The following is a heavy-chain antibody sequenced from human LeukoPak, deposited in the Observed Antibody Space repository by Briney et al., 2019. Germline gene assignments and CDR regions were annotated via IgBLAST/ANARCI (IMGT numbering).Heavy chain of an antibody. D-gene: IGHD5-24*01. CDR1: GFTFSSYA. Sequence: GGSLRLSCAASGFTFSSYAMNWVRQAPGKGLQWVSSISDSGGATFYADSVKGRFTISRDNSKNTLYLQVNSLRADDTAVYYCAKDRGDGYTRNFDSWGQGTLVTVSS. CDR2: ISDSGGAT. CDR3: AKDRGDGYTRNFDS. V-gene: IGHV3-23*01. J-gene: IGHJ4*02.